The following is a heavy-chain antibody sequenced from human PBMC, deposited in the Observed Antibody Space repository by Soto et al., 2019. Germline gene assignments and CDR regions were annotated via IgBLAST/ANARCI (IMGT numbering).Heavy chain of an antibody. CDR1: GYTFSSYD. V-gene: IGHV1-8*01. Sequence: QVQLVQSGAEVKKPGASVKVSCKASGYTFSSYDIHWVRQAPGQGLEWMGWTNPNSGNTGYAQKFQGRVTMTRDRSKNKAYMDLSSLRSEDTAIYYCARAGGSSWYGDVDYWGQGTLVTVSS. D-gene: IGHD6-13*01. CDR3: ARAGGSSWYGDVDY. J-gene: IGHJ4*02. CDR2: TNPNSGNT.